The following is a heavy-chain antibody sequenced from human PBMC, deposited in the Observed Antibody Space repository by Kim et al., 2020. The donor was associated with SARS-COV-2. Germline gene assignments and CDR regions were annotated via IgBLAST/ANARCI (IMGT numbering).Heavy chain of an antibody. J-gene: IGHJ4*02. Sequence: ARKFQGRVTITREASTSTAYMGLSSLGSEDTAVYYCARAIEDYGDPFFDYWGQGTLVTVSS. D-gene: IGHD4-17*01. CDR3: ARAIEDYGDPFFDY. V-gene: IGHV1-3*01.